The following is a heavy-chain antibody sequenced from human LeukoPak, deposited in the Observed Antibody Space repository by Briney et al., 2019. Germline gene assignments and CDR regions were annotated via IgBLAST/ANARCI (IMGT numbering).Heavy chain of an antibody. V-gene: IGHV3-23*01. CDR3: AKDRSQIYYNYYMDV. J-gene: IGHJ6*03. CDR2: LGGGGIDT. D-gene: IGHD1-26*01. Sequence: GGSLRLSCAASGFTFSNYAMSWVRQAPGKGLEWVSTLGGGGIDTYYADSVKGRFTISRDNSKNTLYLQMNSLRAEDTAVCYCAKDRSQIYYNYYMDVWGKGTTVTVSS. CDR1: GFTFSNYA.